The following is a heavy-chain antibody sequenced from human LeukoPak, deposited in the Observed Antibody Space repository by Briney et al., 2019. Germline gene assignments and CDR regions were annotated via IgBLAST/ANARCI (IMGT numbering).Heavy chain of an antibody. CDR2: ISSSGSAI. Sequence: GGPLRLSCAASGFTFSDYYMGWVRQAPGKGLEWASYISSSGSAIYSADSVKGRFTISRDNARNSLYLQVNSLRAEDTAVYYCARAINDAFDIWGQGTMVTISS. CDR3: ARAINDAFDI. CDR1: GFTFSDYY. D-gene: IGHD2-2*01. J-gene: IGHJ3*02. V-gene: IGHV3-11*04.